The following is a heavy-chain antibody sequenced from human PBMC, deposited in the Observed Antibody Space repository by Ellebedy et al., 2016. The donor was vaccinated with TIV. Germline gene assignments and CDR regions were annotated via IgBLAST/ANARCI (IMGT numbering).Heavy chain of an antibody. Sequence: AASVKVSCKASGYTFTSYDINWVRQATGQGLEWMGWMNPNSGNTGYAQKFQGRVTITRDTSASTAYMELSSLRSEDTAVYYCARVKWELPFDYWGQGTLVTVSS. V-gene: IGHV1-8*01. CDR3: ARVKWELPFDY. J-gene: IGHJ4*02. D-gene: IGHD1-26*01. CDR1: GYTFTSYD. CDR2: MNPNSGNT.